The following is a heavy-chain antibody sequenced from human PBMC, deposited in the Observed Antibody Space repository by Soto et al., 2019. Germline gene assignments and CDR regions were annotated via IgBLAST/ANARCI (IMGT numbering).Heavy chain of an antibody. CDR1: GFTFSTYS. CDR3: ARDRGGDLKAFNI. Sequence: EVQLVESGGGLVKPGGSLRLSCAASGFTFSTYSMNWVRQAPGKGLEWVSAISSSSSYIYYADAVKGRFTISRDNANISQYLQRKSRRGEDTAVYYCARDRGGDLKAFNIWGQGTMVTVSS. CDR2: ISSSSSYI. D-gene: IGHD3-10*01. V-gene: IGHV3-21*01. J-gene: IGHJ3*02.